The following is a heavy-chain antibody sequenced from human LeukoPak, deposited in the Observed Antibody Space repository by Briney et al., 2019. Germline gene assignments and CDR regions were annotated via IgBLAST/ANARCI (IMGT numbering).Heavy chain of an antibody. CDR2: IYYSGST. J-gene: IGHJ3*02. V-gene: IGHV4-39*07. Sequence: SETLSLTCTVSGGSISSSSYYWGWIRQPPGKGLEWIGSIYYSGSTYYNPSLKSRVTISVDTSKNQFSLKLSSVTAADTAVYYCAREGDTMDPENAFDIWGQGTMVTVSS. CDR3: AREGDTMDPENAFDI. CDR1: GGSISSSSYY. D-gene: IGHD3-10*01.